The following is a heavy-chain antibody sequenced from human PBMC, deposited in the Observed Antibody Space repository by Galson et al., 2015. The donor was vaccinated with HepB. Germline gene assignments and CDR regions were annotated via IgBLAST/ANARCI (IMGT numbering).Heavy chain of an antibody. CDR2: ISWNSGTI. V-gene: IGHV3-9*01. CDR1: GFTFDDHA. CDR3: AKDRDSDCGGDCYPDY. D-gene: IGHD2-21*01. Sequence: SLRLSCAASGFTFDDHAMHWVRQAPGKGLEWVSGISWNSGTIGYADSVKGRFTISRDNAKNSLYLQMNSLRPEDTALYYCAKDRDSDCGGDCYPDYWGQGTLVTVSS. J-gene: IGHJ4*02.